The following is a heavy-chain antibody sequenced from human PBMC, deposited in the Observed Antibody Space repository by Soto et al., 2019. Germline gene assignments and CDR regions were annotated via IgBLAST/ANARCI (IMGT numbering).Heavy chain of an antibody. V-gene: IGHV4-59*01. J-gene: IGHJ1*01. CDR3: ARETGQHFQH. D-gene: IGHD3-9*01. Sequence: SETMSVTCTVSGGYISSYYWSWIRQPPGKGLEWIGYIYYSGSTNYNPSLKSRVTISVDTSKNQFSLKLSSVTAADTAVYYCARETGQHFQHWGQGTLVTVSS. CDR1: GGYISSYY. CDR2: IYYSGST.